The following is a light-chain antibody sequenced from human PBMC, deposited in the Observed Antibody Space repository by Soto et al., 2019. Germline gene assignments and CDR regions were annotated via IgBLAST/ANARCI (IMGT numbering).Light chain of an antibody. V-gene: IGKV3-20*01. CDR1: QSVSSRF. CDR2: GAS. J-gene: IGKJ3*01. Sequence: EIVLTQSPGTLSLSPGERATLSCRASQSVSSRFLACYQQKPGQAPRLLIYGASSRATGIPDRFSGSGSGTDFTLTITSLQPEDFATYYCQQTSSAPFTFGPGTKVDIK. CDR3: QQTSSAPFT.